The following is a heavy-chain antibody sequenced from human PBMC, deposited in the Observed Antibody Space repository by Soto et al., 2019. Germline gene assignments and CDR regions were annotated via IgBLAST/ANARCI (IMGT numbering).Heavy chain of an antibody. J-gene: IGHJ4*02. Sequence: EVQMVESGGGLVKPGGSLRLSCAASGFTFTNAWLNWVRQTPGKGLEWVGRIKSNADGGTTDYAAPVKGRFTISRDDSKNTLYLQMNSLKTEDTAVYYCATNPLYWGQGTLVTVSS. CDR3: ATNPLY. CDR2: IKSNADGGTT. CDR1: GFTFTNAW. V-gene: IGHV3-15*07.